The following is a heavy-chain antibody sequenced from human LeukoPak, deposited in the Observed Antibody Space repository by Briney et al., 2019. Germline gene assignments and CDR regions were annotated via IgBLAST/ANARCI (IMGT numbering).Heavy chain of an antibody. J-gene: IGHJ5*02. CDR2: IYTSGST. CDR1: GGSISSGSYY. D-gene: IGHD2-8*01. V-gene: IGHV4-61*02. CDR3: ARRIIVLMVYASVTAWFDP. Sequence: SETLSLTCTVSGGSISSGSYYWSWIRQPAGKGLEWIGRIYTSGSTNYNPSLKSRVTISVDTSKNQFSLKLSSVTAADTAVYYCARRIIVLMVYASVTAWFDPWGQGTLVTVSS.